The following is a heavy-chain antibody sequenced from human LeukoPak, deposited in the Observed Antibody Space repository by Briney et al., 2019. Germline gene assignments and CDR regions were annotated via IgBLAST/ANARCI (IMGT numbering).Heavy chain of an antibody. CDR1: GYTLTELS. Sequence: GASVKASCKVSGYTLTELSMHWVRQAPGKGLEWMGGFDPEDGETIYAQKFRGRVTMTEDTSTDTAYMELSSLRSEDTAVYYCATTSGYYYYGMDVWGQGTTVTVSS. V-gene: IGHV1-24*01. CDR3: ATTSGYYYYGMDV. CDR2: FDPEDGET. J-gene: IGHJ6*02.